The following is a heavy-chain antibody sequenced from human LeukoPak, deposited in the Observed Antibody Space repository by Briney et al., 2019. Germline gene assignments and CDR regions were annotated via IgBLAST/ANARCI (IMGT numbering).Heavy chain of an antibody. J-gene: IGHJ5*02. CDR3: ARGREYCSSTSCYTSNWFDP. V-gene: IGHV1-8*01. CDR1: GYTFTSYD. D-gene: IGHD2-2*02. CDR2: MNPNSGNT. Sequence: ASVKVSSKPSGYTFTSYDINWVRQATGQGLECMGWMNPNSGNTRYAQKFQGRATMTRNTSISTAYMELSSLRSEDTAVYYCARGREYCSSTSCYTSNWFDPWGQGTLVTVSS.